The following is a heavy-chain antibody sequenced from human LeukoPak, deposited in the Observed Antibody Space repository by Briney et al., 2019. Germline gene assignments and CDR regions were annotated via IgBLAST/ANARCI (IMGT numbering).Heavy chain of an antibody. J-gene: IGHJ4*02. CDR1: GGSFSGYY. CDR2: INRSGST. Sequence: PSETLSLTCAVYGGSFSGYYWSWIRQPPGKGLEWIGEINRSGSTNYNPSLKSRVTISVDTSKNQFSLKLSSVTAADTAVYYCARGGRYYDFWSGYPAAIDYWGQGTLVTVSS. V-gene: IGHV4-34*01. D-gene: IGHD3-3*01. CDR3: ARGGRYYDFWSGYPAAIDY.